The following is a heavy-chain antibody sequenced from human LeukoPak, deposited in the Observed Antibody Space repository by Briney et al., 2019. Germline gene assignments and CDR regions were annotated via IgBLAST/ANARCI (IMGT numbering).Heavy chain of an antibody. D-gene: IGHD3/OR15-3a*01. V-gene: IGHV3-66*01. Sequence: GGSLKLSCEASGFTVSRKFMSWVRQAPGKGPEWVSVLYTGGYRYYADSVKGRFTISIDNSKNTLYLQMNSLRAEDTAVYYCARGTGHDAFDILGQGTMVTVSS. CDR2: LYTGGYR. CDR1: GFTVSRKF. CDR3: ARGTGHDAFDI. J-gene: IGHJ3*02.